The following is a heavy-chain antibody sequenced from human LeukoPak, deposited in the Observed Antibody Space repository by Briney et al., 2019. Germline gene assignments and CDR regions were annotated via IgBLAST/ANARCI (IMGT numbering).Heavy chain of an antibody. D-gene: IGHD2-15*01. Sequence: SETLSLTCTVSGGSITSSYWSWIRQPPVKGLEWIGYIYHSGTTKFNPSLESRVSMSVDPSKNQFSLRLSSVTAADTAIYYCATQIHCSGDXCELGIFGKWGQGTLVTVS. J-gene: IGHJ4*02. V-gene: IGHV4-59*08. CDR2: IYHSGTT. CDR1: GGSITSSY. CDR3: ATQIHCSGDXCELGIFGK.